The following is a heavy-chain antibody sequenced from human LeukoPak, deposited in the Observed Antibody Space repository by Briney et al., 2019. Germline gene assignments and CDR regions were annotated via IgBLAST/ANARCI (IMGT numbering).Heavy chain of an antibody. CDR2: INHSGST. V-gene: IGHV4-34*01. CDR1: GGSFSGYY. J-gene: IGHJ5*02. D-gene: IGHD6-13*01. Sequence: PSETLSLTCAVYGGSFSGYYWSWIRQPPGKGLEWIGEINHSGSTNYNPSLKSRVTISVDTSKNQFSLKLSSVTAADTAVYYCARVSSSWYRGPWGQGTLVTVSS. CDR3: ARVSSSWYRGP.